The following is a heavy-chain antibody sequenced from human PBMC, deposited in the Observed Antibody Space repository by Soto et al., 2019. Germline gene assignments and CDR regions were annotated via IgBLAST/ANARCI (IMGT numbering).Heavy chain of an antibody. D-gene: IGHD3-16*01. CDR1: GGSFSRYY. CDR2: INHSGST. J-gene: IGHJ6*02. CDR3: ARFLGGLGDV. Sequence: PSETLSLTCAVYGGSFSRYYWSWIRQPPGKGLEWIGEINHSGSTNYNPSLKSRVTISVDTSKNQFSLKLSSVTAADTAVYYCARFLGGLGDVWGQGTTVTVSS. V-gene: IGHV4-34*01.